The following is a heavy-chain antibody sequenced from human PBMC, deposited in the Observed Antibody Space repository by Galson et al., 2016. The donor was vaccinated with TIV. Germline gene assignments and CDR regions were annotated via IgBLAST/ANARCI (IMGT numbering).Heavy chain of an antibody. D-gene: IGHD3-22*01. Sequence: PALVKPTQTLTLTCTFSGFSLTTDGMCVNWIRQPPGKALEWLARIDWDDDKSYSSSLKTRLTISKDTSKNQVVLKITNMDPVYTATYYCARISGYYDRRGHYMPRSFDYWGQGILVTVSS. CDR1: GFSLTTDGMC. CDR3: ARISGYYDRRGHYMPRSFDY. V-gene: IGHV2-70*11. CDR2: IDWDDDK. J-gene: IGHJ4*02.